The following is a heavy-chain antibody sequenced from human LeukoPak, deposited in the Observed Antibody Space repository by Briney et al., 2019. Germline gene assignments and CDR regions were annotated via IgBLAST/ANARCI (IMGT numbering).Heavy chain of an antibody. CDR2: ISGSGGRT. V-gene: IGHV3-23*01. J-gene: IGHJ1*01. Sequence: QPGGSLRLSCAASGFTFNNQAMSWVRQAPGKGLEWVSAISGSGGRTYYADSVKGRFTISRDNSKNTLYLQVSSLRAEDTAVYYCAKEECSITSCSYFQHWGQGTLVTVSS. D-gene: IGHD2-2*01. CDR3: AKEECSITSCSYFQH. CDR1: GFTFNNQA.